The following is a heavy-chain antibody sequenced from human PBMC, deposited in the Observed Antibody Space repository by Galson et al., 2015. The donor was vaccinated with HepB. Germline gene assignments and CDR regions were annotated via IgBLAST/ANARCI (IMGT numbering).Heavy chain of an antibody. CDR3: ARLVGYSYGWYQPLLGAFDY. CDR1: GFTFSSYG. CDR2: IWYDGSNK. D-gene: IGHD5-18*01. J-gene: IGHJ4*02. V-gene: IGHV3-33*01. Sequence: SLRLSCAASGFTFSSYGMHWVRQAPGKGLEWVAVIWYDGSNKYYADSVKGRFTISRDNSKNTLYLQMNSLRAEDTAVYYCARLVGYSYGWYQPLLGAFDYWGQGTLVTVSS.